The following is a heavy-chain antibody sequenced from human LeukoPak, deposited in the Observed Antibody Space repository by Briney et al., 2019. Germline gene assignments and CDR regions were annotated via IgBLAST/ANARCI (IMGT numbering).Heavy chain of an antibody. J-gene: IGHJ6*02. CDR2: ISYDGSNK. CDR3: AKDRGFGESRAHYYYGMDV. V-gene: IGHV3-30*18. D-gene: IGHD3-10*01. Sequence: GGSLRLSCAASGFTFSSYGMHWVRQAPGKGLEWVAVISYDGSNKFYADSVKGRFTISRDNSKNTLYVQMNSLISEDTAVYYCAKDRGFGESRAHYYYGMDVWGQGTTVTVSS. CDR1: GFTFSSYG.